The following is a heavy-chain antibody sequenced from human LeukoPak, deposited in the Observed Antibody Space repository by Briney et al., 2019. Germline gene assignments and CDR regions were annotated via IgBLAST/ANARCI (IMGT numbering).Heavy chain of an antibody. D-gene: IGHD4-17*01. J-gene: IGHJ5*02. CDR3: AKAKYDYGDPVGWFDP. CDR1: GFTFSSYA. Sequence: GGSLRLSCAASGFTFSSYAMAWVRQAPGKGLEWVSHILGSGGSTYYADSVKGRFTISRDNSKNTLYLKMNSLRPEDTAVYYCAKAKYDYGDPVGWFDPWGQGSLVTVSS. V-gene: IGHV3-23*01. CDR2: ILGSGGST.